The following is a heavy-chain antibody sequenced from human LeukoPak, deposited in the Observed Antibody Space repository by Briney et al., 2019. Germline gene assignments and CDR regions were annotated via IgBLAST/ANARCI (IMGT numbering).Heavy chain of an antibody. Sequence: PSETLSLTCTVSGGSISNYYWSWIRQPAGKGLEWIGRIYTSGSTNYNPSLKSRVTMSVDTSRNQFSLSLTSVTAADTAVYYCARDRHYDDSGYSIPLDYWGQGTLVTVSS. CDR2: IYTSGST. J-gene: IGHJ4*02. CDR3: ARDRHYDDSGYSIPLDY. CDR1: GGSISNYY. V-gene: IGHV4-4*07. D-gene: IGHD3-22*01.